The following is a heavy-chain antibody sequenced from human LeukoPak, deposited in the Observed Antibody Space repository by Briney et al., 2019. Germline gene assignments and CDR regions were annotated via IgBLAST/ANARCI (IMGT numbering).Heavy chain of an antibody. CDR1: GGTISSYY. J-gene: IGHJ4*02. D-gene: IGHD1-14*01. CDR2: IYHSGNT. Sequence: SETLSLTCTVSGGTISSYYWSWVRQPPGKGLEWIGYIYHSGNTNYNPSLKSRVTIAVDTSKNQFSLRLSSVTAADTAMYCCARETPESLFDYWGQGIQVTVSS. CDR3: ARETPESLFDY. V-gene: IGHV4-59*01.